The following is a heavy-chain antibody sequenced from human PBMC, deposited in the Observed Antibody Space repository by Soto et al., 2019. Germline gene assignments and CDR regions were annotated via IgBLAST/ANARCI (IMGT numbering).Heavy chain of an antibody. Sequence: QVQLVQSGAEVKKPGSSVKVSCKASGGTFSRYAISWVRQAPGQGLEWMGGIIPIFGTANYAKKFQGRVTITEDKSTRTAYMELSSLRSEDTAVYYCARNGITGTTEGNAFDIWGQGTMVTVSS. D-gene: IGHD1-20*01. CDR3: ARNGITGTTEGNAFDI. CDR2: IIPIFGTA. V-gene: IGHV1-69*06. J-gene: IGHJ3*02. CDR1: GGTFSRYA.